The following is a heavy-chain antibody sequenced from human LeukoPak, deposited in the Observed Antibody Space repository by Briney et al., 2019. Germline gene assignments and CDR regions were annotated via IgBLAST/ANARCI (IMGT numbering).Heavy chain of an antibody. J-gene: IGHJ3*02. Sequence: ASVKVSCKASGYTFTGYYMHWVRQALGQGLEWMGWINPNSGGTNYAQKFQGRVTMTRDTSVSTAYMELSRLRSDDTAVYYCARETKEEGYCSGGSCPGAFDIWGQGTMVTVSS. CDR2: INPNSGGT. CDR1: GYTFTGYY. D-gene: IGHD2-15*01. V-gene: IGHV1-2*02. CDR3: ARETKEEGYCSGGSCPGAFDI.